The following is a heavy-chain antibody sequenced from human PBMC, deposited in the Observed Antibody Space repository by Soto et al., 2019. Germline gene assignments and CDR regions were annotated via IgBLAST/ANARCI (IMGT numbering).Heavy chain of an antibody. CDR2: IKQDGSEK. CDR3: ASKPAAYSGYGPFDY. CDR1: GFTFSSYW. Sequence: EVQLVESGGGLVQPGGSLRLSCAASGFTFSSYWMSWVRQAPGKGLEWVANIKQDGSEKYYVDSVEGRFTISRDNAKNSLYLQMNSLRAEDTAVYYCASKPAAYSGYGPFDYWGQGTLVTVSS. J-gene: IGHJ4*02. V-gene: IGHV3-7*03. D-gene: IGHD5-12*01.